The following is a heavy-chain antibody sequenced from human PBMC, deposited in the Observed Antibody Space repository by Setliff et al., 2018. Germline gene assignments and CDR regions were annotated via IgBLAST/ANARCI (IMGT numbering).Heavy chain of an antibody. V-gene: IGHV3-49*04. CDR1: GFSFGDYA. Sequence: LSCTTSGFSFGDYAMSWVRQAPGQGLEWVGFIRSRPYGGTTEYAASVKGRSTISRDDSKSIAYLQMNSLKTEDTAVYYCTRGYYYDSSGYSDSHPDAFDVWGQGTMVTVSS. CDR2: IRSRPYGGTT. D-gene: IGHD3-22*01. J-gene: IGHJ3*01. CDR3: TRGYYYDSSGYSDSHPDAFDV.